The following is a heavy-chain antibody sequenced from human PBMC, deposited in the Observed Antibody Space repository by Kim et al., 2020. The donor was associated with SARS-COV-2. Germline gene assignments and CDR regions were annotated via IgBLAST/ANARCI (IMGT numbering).Heavy chain of an antibody. J-gene: IGHJ4*02. CDR2: IIPIFGTA. D-gene: IGHD3-10*02. Sequence: SVKVSCKASGGTFSSYAISWVRQAPGQGLEWMGGIIPIFGTANYAQKFQGRVTITADESTSTAYMELSSLRSEDTAVYYCASNILGGGPSMFFDYWGQGTLVTVSS. CDR3: ASNILGGGPSMFFDY. V-gene: IGHV1-69*13. CDR1: GGTFSSYA.